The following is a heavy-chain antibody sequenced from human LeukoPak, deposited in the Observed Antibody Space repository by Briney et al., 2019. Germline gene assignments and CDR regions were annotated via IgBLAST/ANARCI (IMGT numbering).Heavy chain of an antibody. CDR3: AREDYGDPADYGMDV. J-gene: IGHJ6*02. D-gene: IGHD4-17*01. CDR1: GFTFSSYA. CDR2: ISGSGGST. V-gene: IGHV3-23*01. Sequence: GGSLRLSCAASGFTFSSYAMSWVRQAPGKGLEWVSAISGSGGSTYYADSVKGRFTISRDNSKNTLYLQMNSLRAEDTAVYYCAREDYGDPADYGMDVWGQGTTVTVPS.